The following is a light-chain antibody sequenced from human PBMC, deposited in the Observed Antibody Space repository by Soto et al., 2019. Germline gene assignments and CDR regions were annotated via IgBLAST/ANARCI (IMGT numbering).Light chain of an antibody. J-gene: IGLJ1*01. CDR1: SSDVGGYNY. Sequence: QSALTQPASVSGSPGQSITISCTGTSSDVGGYNYVSWYQQHPGKAPKLMIYEVSNRPSGFSNRFSGSKSGNTASLTISGLRAEDEADYYCSSYTSSSTPYVFGTGTKLTVL. CDR2: EVS. V-gene: IGLV2-14*01. CDR3: SSYTSSSTPYV.